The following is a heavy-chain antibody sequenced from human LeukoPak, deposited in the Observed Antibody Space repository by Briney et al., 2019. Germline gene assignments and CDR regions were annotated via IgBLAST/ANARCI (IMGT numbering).Heavy chain of an antibody. Sequence: SETLSLTCTVSGGSISGYFWSWIRQPAGKGLEWIGRIYSSCSNNYNPSLKSRVTMSLVTSKNHLSLNLSSVTAADTAVYYCAREPTSGREPTSGRPLDYWGQGTLATVSS. CDR3: AREPTSGREPTSGRPLDY. J-gene: IGHJ4*02. CDR2: IYSSCSN. CDR1: GGSISGYF. D-gene: IGHD5-12*01. V-gene: IGHV4-4*07.